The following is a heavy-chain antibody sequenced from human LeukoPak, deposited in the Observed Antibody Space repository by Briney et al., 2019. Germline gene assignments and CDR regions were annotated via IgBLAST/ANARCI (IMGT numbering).Heavy chain of an antibody. J-gene: IGHJ4*02. CDR1: GYSISSGYY. D-gene: IGHD3-10*01. CDR3: ARVGDYGSGSYFDY. V-gene: IGHV4-38-2*02. Sequence: SETLSLTCTVSGYSISSGYYWGWIRPPPGKGLEWIGSIYHSGSTYYNPSLKSRVTISVDTSKNQFPLKLSSVTAADTAVYYCARVGDYGSGSYFDYWGQGTLVTVSS. CDR2: IYHSGST.